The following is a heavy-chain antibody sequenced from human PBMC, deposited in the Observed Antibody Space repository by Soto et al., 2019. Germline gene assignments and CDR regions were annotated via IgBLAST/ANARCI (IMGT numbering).Heavy chain of an antibody. CDR3: ARDPPQGRWQQLTYYYYGMDV. J-gene: IGHJ6*02. Sequence: EVQLVESGGGLVQPGGSLRLSCAASGFTFSSYSMNWVRQAPGKGLEWVSYISSSSSTIYYADSVKGRFTISSDNAKNSLYLQMNSLRDEDTAVYYCARDPPQGRWQQLTYYYYGMDVWGQGTTVTVSS. CDR2: ISSSSSTI. CDR1: GFTFSSYS. D-gene: IGHD6-13*01. V-gene: IGHV3-48*02.